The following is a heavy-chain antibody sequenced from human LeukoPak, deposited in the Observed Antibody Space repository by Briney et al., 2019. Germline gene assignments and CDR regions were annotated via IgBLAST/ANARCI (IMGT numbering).Heavy chain of an antibody. CDR2: IAQDARIQ. CDR1: EFTFSSYP. D-gene: IGHD3-10*01. V-gene: IGHV3-30*04. J-gene: IGHJ4*02. Sequence: GRSRRHSCAASEFTFSSYPMHWVRQAPGKGPEWVAVIAQDARIQLYADSVKGRFTISRDNSKNTLYLQMNSLTPEDTAVYFCARDPVAGIPDYFDFWGQGTLVTVSS. CDR3: ARDPVAGIPDYFDF.